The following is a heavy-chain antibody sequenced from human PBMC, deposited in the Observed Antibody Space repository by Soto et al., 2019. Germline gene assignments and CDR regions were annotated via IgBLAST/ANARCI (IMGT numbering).Heavy chain of an antibody. V-gene: IGHV4-39*01. J-gene: IGHJ4*02. CDR2: IYYSGST. CDR3: ARQVVDYDIFTGTWGCYFDD. CDR1: GGSSSSSRYY. D-gene: IGHD3-9*01. Sequence: SETLSLTCNVSGGSSSSSRYYWGWIRQPPGKGLEWIGGIYYSGSTYYNPSLKSRVTISVDTSKNQFFLKLSSVTAAATAVYSCARQVVDYDIFTGTWGCYFDDWGQGTLVTVSS.